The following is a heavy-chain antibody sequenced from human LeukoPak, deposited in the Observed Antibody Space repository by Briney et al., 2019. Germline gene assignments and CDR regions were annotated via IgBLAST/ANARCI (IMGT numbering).Heavy chain of an antibody. CDR1: GGSFSGYY. CDR3: ARGPYSYDSSGAFDI. CDR2: ISSSGST. D-gene: IGHD3-22*01. J-gene: IGHJ3*02. Sequence: SETLSLTCAVYGGSFSGYYWSWIRQPAGKGLEWIGRISSSGSTNHNPSLKSRVTISVDTSKNQFSLKLSSVTAADTAVYFCARGPYSYDSSGAFDIWGQGTMVTVSS. V-gene: IGHV4-59*10.